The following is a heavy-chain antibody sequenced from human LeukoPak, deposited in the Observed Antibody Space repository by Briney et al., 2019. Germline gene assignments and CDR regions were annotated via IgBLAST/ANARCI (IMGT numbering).Heavy chain of an antibody. CDR3: AKDPQVYYGDYVDY. CDR2: ISGRGGST. Sequence: PTGGSLRLSCAASGFTFSSYAMSWVRQAPGKGLEWVSAISGRGGSTYYADSVEGRFTISRDNSKNTLYLQMNSLRAEDTAVYYCAKDPQVYYGDYVDYWGQGTLVTVSS. D-gene: IGHD4-17*01. J-gene: IGHJ4*02. CDR1: GFTFSSYA. V-gene: IGHV3-23*01.